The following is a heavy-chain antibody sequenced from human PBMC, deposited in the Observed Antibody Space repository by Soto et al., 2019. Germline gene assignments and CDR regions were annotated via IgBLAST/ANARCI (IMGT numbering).Heavy chain of an antibody. CDR2: ISIGSGNT. D-gene: IGHD2-15*01. CDR1: GFTFTSYA. CDR3: AREYCITTGCYGGDF. J-gene: IGHJ4*02. Sequence: SVKVSCKASGFTFTSYAMQWVRQARGQRLEWIGWISIGSGNTNYAQKFQGRVTITRDTSTSTAYMELRSLRSDDTAVYYCAREYCITTGCYGGDFWGQGTQVTVSS. V-gene: IGHV1-58*02.